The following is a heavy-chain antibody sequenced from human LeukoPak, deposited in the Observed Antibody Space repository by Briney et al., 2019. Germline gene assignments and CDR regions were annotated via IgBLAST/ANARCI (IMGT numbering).Heavy chain of an antibody. D-gene: IGHD6-13*01. V-gene: IGHV4-34*01. CDR1: GGSFSGYY. Sequence: PSETLSLTCAVYGGSFSGYYWSWIRQPPGKGLEWIGEINHSGSTNYSPSLKSRVTISVDTSKNQFSLKLSSVTAADTAVYYCARGQYSSSWYADYWGQGTLVTVS. CDR2: INHSGST. J-gene: IGHJ4*02. CDR3: ARGQYSSSWYADY.